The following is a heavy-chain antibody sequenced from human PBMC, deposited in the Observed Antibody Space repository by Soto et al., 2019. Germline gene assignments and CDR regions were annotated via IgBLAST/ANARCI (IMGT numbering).Heavy chain of an antibody. CDR1: GFTFTTYG. CDR3: ARGTPYTTGWYYIDF. CDR2: ISYDGTNK. J-gene: IGHJ4*02. V-gene: IGHV3-30*03. D-gene: IGHD6-19*01. Sequence: GGSLRLSCAASGFTFTTYGMHWVRQAPGKGLEWVAVISYDGTNKFYEDSVDGRFTISRDNSKNTLFLQMNSLRPEDTAVYYCARGTPYTTGWYYIDFWGQGTPVTVSS.